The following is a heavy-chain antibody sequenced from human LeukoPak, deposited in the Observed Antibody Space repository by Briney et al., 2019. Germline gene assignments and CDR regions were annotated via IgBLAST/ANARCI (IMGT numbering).Heavy chain of an antibody. J-gene: IGHJ4*02. V-gene: IGHV4-59*12. D-gene: IGHD3-22*01. CDR1: GGSISSYY. Sequence: SETLSLTCTVSGGSISSYYWNWIRQPPGEGLEWIGYFHYSGSTYYNPSLKSRVTISVDTSKNQFSLKLSSVTAADTAVYYCARTHYYESSGYYGFEYWGQGTLVTVSS. CDR3: ARTHYYESSGYYGFEY. CDR2: FHYSGST.